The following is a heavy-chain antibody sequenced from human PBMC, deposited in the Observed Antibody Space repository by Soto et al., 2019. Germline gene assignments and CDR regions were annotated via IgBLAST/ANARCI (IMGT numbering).Heavy chain of an antibody. CDR2: IDPSDSYT. Sequence: PGESLKISCKGSGYSFTSYWISWVRQMPGKGLEWMGRIDPSDSYTNYSPSFQGHVTISADKSISTAYLQWSSLKASDTAMYYCASPYSSGWTGYYYYGMDVWGQGTTVTVSS. V-gene: IGHV5-10-1*01. J-gene: IGHJ6*02. CDR3: ASPYSSGWTGYYYYGMDV. CDR1: GYSFTSYW. D-gene: IGHD6-19*01.